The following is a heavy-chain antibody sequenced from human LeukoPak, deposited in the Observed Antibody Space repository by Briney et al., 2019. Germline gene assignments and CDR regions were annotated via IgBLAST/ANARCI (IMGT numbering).Heavy chain of an antibody. Sequence: GGSLRLSCAASGFTFSSYSMNWVRQAPGKGLEWVSSISSSSSYIYYADSVKGRFTISRDNAKNSLYLQMNSLRAEDMALYYCARNSGDVLRFLEWPGAFDIWGQGTMVTVSS. CDR2: ISSSSSYI. J-gene: IGHJ3*02. D-gene: IGHD3-3*01. V-gene: IGHV3-21*04. CDR3: ARNSGDVLRFLEWPGAFDI. CDR1: GFTFSSYS.